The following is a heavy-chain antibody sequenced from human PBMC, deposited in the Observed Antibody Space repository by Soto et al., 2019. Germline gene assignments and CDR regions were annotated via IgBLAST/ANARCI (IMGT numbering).Heavy chain of an antibody. CDR3: AKDVNYDILAGYYYY. V-gene: IGHV3-53*01. CDR2: IYTGGTT. Sequence: GGSLRLSCVVSGFTVSSSNYMSWVRQAPGKGLEWVSVIYTGGTTYYADSVKGRFTISRDNSKNTLYLQMNSLRAEDTAVYYCAKDVNYDILAGYYYYWGQGTQVTVSS. J-gene: IGHJ4*02. CDR1: GFTVSSSNY. D-gene: IGHD3-9*01.